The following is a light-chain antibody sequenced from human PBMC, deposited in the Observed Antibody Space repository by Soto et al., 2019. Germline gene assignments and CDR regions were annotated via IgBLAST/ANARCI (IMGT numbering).Light chain of an antibody. Sequence: EIVMTQSPATLSVSPGERGTLSCRASQSVNNNLAWYQQRPGQAPRLLSDGASSRATGIPDRFSASGSETDFTLTISRLEPEDFAGYYCQQYGSSPTWTFGQGTQVDI. J-gene: IGKJ1*01. V-gene: IGKV3-20*01. CDR1: QSVNNN. CDR3: QQYGSSPTWT. CDR2: GAS.